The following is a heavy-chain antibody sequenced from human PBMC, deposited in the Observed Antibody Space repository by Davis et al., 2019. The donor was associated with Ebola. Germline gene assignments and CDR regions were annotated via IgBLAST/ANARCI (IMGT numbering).Heavy chain of an antibody. Sequence: GGSLRLSCAASGFIFSNYWMSWVRQAPGKGLEWVANIKQDGFDKYYADSVKGRFTISRDNAKNSLYLHMNSLKADDTAVYYCARDVGTPSDYWGQGTLVTVSS. CDR3: ARDVGTPSDY. D-gene: IGHD3-10*01. V-gene: IGHV3-7*03. J-gene: IGHJ4*02. CDR1: GFIFSNYW. CDR2: IKQDGFDK.